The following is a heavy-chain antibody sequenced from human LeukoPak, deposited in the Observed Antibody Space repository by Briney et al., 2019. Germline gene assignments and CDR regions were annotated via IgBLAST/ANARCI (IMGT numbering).Heavy chain of an antibody. D-gene: IGHD2-2*01. CDR3: GKDLAPFVVVPAATGFDY. V-gene: IGHV3-9*01. CDR2: ISWNSGSI. Sequence: PGRSLRLSCAASGFTFDDYAMHWVRQAPGKGLEWVSGISWNSGSIGYADSVKGRFTISRDNAKNSLYLQMNSLRAEDTALYYCGKDLAPFVVVPAATGFDYWGQGTLVTVSS. CDR1: GFTFDDYA. J-gene: IGHJ4*02.